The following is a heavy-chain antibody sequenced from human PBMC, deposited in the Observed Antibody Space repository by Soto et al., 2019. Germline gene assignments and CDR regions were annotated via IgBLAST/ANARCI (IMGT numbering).Heavy chain of an antibody. CDR1: GGSISSYY. Sequence: LSLTCTVSGGSISSYYWSWIRQPAGKGLEWIGRIYTSGSTNYNPSLKSRVTMSVDTSKNQFSLKLSSVTAADTAVYYCASTTVGYYYYGMDVWGQGTTVTVSS. CDR2: IYTSGST. J-gene: IGHJ6*02. V-gene: IGHV4-4*07. CDR3: ASTTVGYYYYGMDV. D-gene: IGHD4-17*01.